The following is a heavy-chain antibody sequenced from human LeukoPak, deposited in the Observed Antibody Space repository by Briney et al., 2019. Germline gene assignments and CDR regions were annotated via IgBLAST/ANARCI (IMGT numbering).Heavy chain of an antibody. CDR1: GFTFSSYW. Sequence: GGSLRLSCAASGFTFSSYWMSWVRQAPGKGLEWVANIKQDGSEKYYVDSVKGRFTISRDNAKNSLYLQMNSLRAEDTAVYYYARDKIVGATHFDYWGQGTLVTVSS. CDR3: ARDKIVGATHFDY. CDR2: IKQDGSEK. J-gene: IGHJ4*02. D-gene: IGHD1-26*01. V-gene: IGHV3-7*01.